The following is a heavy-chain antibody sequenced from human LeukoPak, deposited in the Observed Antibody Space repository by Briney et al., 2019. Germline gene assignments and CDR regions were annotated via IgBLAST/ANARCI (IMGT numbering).Heavy chain of an antibody. V-gene: IGHV4-34*01. D-gene: IGHD6-13*01. CDR2: INHSGST. CDR1: GESFSGYY. CDR3: ARVRRAIAAAAGAFDI. J-gene: IGHJ3*02. Sequence: PSETLSLTCAVYGESFSGYYWSWIRQPPGKGLEWIGEINHSGSTNYNPSLKSRVTISVDTSKNQFSLKLSSVTAADTAVYYCARVRRAIAAAAGAFDIWGQGTMVTVSS.